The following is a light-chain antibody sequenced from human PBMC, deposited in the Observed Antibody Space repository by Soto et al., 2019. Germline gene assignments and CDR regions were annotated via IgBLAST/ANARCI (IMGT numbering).Light chain of an antibody. CDR3: QQHNNWPLT. Sequence: EIVMTQSPSTVSASVGERVTLTCRASQRVNNYLAWYQQKPGQAPRLLVYAIFSWDTGVPARFSGSGSGTEFTLTISSLQPEDFAVSYCQQHNNWPLTFGRGTKVEIK. CDR2: AIF. V-gene: IGKV3-15*01. CDR1: QRVNNY. J-gene: IGKJ4*01.